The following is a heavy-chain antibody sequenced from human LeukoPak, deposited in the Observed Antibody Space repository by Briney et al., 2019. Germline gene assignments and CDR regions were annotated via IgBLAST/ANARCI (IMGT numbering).Heavy chain of an antibody. D-gene: IGHD3-10*01. CDR2: ISWNSGSI. V-gene: IGHV3-9*01. Sequence: RSLRLSCAASGFTFDDYAMHWVRQAPGKGLEWVSGISWNSGSIGYADSVKGRFTISRDNAKNSLYLQMNSLRAEDTALYYCAKVPYYYGSGSYYWGHFDYWGQGTLVTVSS. CDR1: GFTFDDYA. CDR3: AKVPYYYGSGSYYWGHFDY. J-gene: IGHJ4*02.